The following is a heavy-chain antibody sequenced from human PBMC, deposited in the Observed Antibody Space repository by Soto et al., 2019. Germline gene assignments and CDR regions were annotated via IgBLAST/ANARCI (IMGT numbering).Heavy chain of an antibody. Sequence: QVQLQESVPGLVKPSETLSPTCSVSGGSISNHSWSWIRQPPGKGLEWIGYIYYHGNTNYNPSLKRRVTMSVDTSRNQISLKLTTVTAADTAVYYCTRANWYSEYWGQGPLVTVSS. CDR3: TRANWYSEY. V-gene: IGHV4-59*11. CDR1: GGSISNHS. D-gene: IGHD7-27*01. CDR2: IYYHGNT. J-gene: IGHJ4*02.